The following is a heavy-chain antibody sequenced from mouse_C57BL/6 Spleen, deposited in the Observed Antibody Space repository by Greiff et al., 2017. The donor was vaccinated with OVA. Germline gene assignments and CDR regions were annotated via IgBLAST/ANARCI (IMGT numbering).Heavy chain of an antibody. V-gene: IGHV1-58*01. CDR3: AITTGGYFDY. CDR2: IYLGNGYT. J-gene: IGHJ2*01. D-gene: IGHD1-1*01. Sequence: VQLQQSGAELVRPGSSVKMSCKTSGYTFTSYGINWVKQRPGQGLEWIGYIYLGNGYTEYNEKFKGKATLTSDTSSSTAYMQLSSLTSEDSAIYFCAITTGGYFDYWGQGTTLTVSS. CDR1: GYTFTSYG.